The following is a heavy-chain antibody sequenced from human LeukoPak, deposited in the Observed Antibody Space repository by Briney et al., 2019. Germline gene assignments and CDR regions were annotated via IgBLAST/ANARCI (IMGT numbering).Heavy chain of an antibody. CDR1: GGSISGYY. J-gene: IGHJ5*02. Sequence: KPSETLSLTCTVSGGSISGYYWSWIRQPPGKGLEWIGYIHYTGSTNYNPSLKSRVTISVDTSKNHFSLKLNSVTAADTAVYYCARRANNWNSVEFDPWGQGTLVTVSS. CDR2: IHYTGST. CDR3: ARRANNWNSVEFDP. V-gene: IGHV4-59*08. D-gene: IGHD1-7*01.